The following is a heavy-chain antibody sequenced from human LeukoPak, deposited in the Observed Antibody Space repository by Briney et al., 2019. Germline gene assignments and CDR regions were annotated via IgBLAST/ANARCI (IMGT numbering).Heavy chain of an antibody. CDR2: INPNSGGT. CDR3: ARATYCGGDCYSSYYYYGMDV. J-gene: IGHJ6*02. V-gene: IGHV1-2*02. D-gene: IGHD2-21*02. CDR1: GYTFTGYY. Sequence: GASVKVSCKASGYTFTGYYMHWVRQAPGQGLEWMGWINPNSGGTNYAQKLQGRVTMTTDTSTSTAYMELRSLRSDDTAVYYCARATYCGGDCYSSYYYYGMDVWGQGTTVTVSS.